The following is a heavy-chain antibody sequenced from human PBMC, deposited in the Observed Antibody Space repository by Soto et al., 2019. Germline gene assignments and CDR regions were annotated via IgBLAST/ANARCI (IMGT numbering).Heavy chain of an antibody. D-gene: IGHD3-10*01. CDR3: ASRGSGHTFDY. CDR1: GASISRGGFH. CDR2: LYSGST. V-gene: IGHV4-39*01. J-gene: IGHJ4*02. Sequence: QLQLQESGPGLVKPSETLSLTCAVSGASISRGGFHWGWIRQPPGQGLEWIGSLYSGSTYYNPSLKSRVTISADTAKNEFSLRLTSVTAADTAVYYCASRGSGHTFDYWGQGTLVTVSS.